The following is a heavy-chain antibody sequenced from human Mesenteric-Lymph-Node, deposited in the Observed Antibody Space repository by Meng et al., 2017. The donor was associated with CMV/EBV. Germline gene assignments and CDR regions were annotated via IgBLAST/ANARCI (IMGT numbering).Heavy chain of an antibody. Sequence: CMRLSCAASGFIFNRYSMNWVRQAPGKGLEWVSSISSGSDFIFYADSLKGRFTVSRDNARNSLYLQIDSLRVNDTAVYYCARGHDYWGRGTLVTVSS. CDR3: ARGHDY. V-gene: IGHV3-21*01. CDR1: GFIFNRYS. J-gene: IGHJ4*02. CDR2: ISSGSDFI.